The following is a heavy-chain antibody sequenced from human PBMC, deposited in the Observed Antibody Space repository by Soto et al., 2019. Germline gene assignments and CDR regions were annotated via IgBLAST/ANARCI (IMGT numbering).Heavy chain of an antibody. V-gene: IGHV4-59*01. CDR2: IYYSGST. D-gene: IGHD4-17*01. CDR1: GGSISSYY. Sequence: QVQLQESGPGLVKPSETLSLTCTVSGGSISSYYWSWFRQPPGKGLEWIGYIYYSGSTNYNPSLKSRVTISVDTSKNQFSLKLSSVTAADTAVYYCAGVTTVRGPDAFDIWGQGTMVTVSS. J-gene: IGHJ3*02. CDR3: AGVTTVRGPDAFDI.